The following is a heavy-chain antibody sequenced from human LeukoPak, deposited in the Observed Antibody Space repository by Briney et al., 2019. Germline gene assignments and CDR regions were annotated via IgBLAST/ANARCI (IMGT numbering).Heavy chain of an antibody. CDR1: GFAFNTYS. Sequence: GGSLRLSCGASGFAFNTYSMNWVRQAPGKELEWISYITGSSDTIYYADSVKGRFTISRDNSKNTLYLQMNSLRAEDTAVYYCARETSGWSYTFDYWGQGTLVTVSS. V-gene: IGHV3-48*01. D-gene: IGHD6-19*01. J-gene: IGHJ4*02. CDR3: ARETSGWSYTFDY. CDR2: ITGSSDTI.